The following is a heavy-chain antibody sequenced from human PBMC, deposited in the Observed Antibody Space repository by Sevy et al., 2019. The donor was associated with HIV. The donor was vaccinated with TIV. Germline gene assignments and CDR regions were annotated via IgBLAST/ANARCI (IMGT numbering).Heavy chain of an antibody. CDR3: ARHKLSYDNNWIQDNWFDP. CDR1: GYSFSDYW. Sequence: GESLKISCKGSGYSFSDYWIGWVRRKPGKGLEWMGIIYPGDSETRYNPSFEGQVTISADTSINTAYLEWRSLKASDTAMYYCARHKLSYDNNWIQDNWFDPWDQGTLVTVSS. J-gene: IGHJ5*02. CDR2: IYPGDSET. D-gene: IGHD1-1*01. V-gene: IGHV5-51*01.